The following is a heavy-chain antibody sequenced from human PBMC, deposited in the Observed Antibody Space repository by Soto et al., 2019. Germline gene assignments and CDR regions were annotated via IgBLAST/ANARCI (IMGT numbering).Heavy chain of an antibody. CDR3: AYNYGSGSTHFAS. D-gene: IGHD3-10*01. CDR2: VIPMVEMS. V-gene: IGHV1-69*02. J-gene: IGHJ4*02. Sequence: QVQLVQSGAEVKKSGSSVKVSCTASRGILNYNTLSWVRQAPGQGLEWLGRVIPMVEMSSYAQKFQGRVTITAAKSTSTVYMALTHLRSADTAVYFCAYNYGSGSTHFASWGQGTLVTVS. CDR1: RGILNYNT.